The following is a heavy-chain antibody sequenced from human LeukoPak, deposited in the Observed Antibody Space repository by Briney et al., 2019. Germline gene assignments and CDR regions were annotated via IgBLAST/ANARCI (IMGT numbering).Heavy chain of an antibody. D-gene: IGHD1-26*01. J-gene: IGHJ4*02. V-gene: IGHV3-21*01. Sequence: GGSLRLSCAASGFTFSSYSMNWVRQAPGKGLEWVSSISSSSSYVYYADSVKGRFTISRDNAKNSLYLQMNSLRAEDTAVCYCARDLYSGSYSYFDYWGQGTLVTVSS. CDR2: ISSSSSYV. CDR1: GFTFSSYS. CDR3: ARDLYSGSYSYFDY.